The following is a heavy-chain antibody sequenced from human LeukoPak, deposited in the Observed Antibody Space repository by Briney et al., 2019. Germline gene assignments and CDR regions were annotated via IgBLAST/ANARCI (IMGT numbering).Heavy chain of an antibody. D-gene: IGHD5-24*01. Sequence: GASVKVSCKASGYIFTNYYMHWVRQAPGQGLEWMGIINPSGGTTSYAQKFQGRVTMTRDTSTSTVYMELSSLRSEDTAVYYCARAPDGYTLSGTFDYWGQGTLVTVSS. CDR1: GYIFTNYY. J-gene: IGHJ4*02. CDR2: INPSGGTT. CDR3: ARAPDGYTLSGTFDY. V-gene: IGHV1-46*01.